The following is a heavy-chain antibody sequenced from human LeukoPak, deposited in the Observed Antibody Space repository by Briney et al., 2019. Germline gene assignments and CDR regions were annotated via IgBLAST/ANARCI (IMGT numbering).Heavy chain of an antibody. CDR1: GGPFTTFY. V-gene: IGHV4-34*01. CDR3: ARDILATSIAAPYY. J-gene: IGHJ4*02. Sequence: SETLSLTCAVYGGPFTTFYWSWIRQPPGKGLEWIGDVYHTGSTTYSPSLKSRLSISVDTSKNQFSLRLSSVNAADTAVYYCARDILATSIAAPYYWGQGTLVTVSS. CDR2: VYHTGST. D-gene: IGHD6-13*01.